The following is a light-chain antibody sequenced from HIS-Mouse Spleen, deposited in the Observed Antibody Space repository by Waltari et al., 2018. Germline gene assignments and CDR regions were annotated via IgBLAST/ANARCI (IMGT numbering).Light chain of an antibody. CDR1: ALPKQY. J-gene: IGLJ3*02. Sequence: SYELTQPPSVSVSPGQTARITCSGDALPKQYAYWYQQKPGQAPVLVVYDDSDRTSGTPERFSGSNSGNTATLTISRVEAGDEADYYCQVWDSSSDHWVFGGGTKLTVL. CDR2: DDS. CDR3: QVWDSSSDHWV. V-gene: IGLV3-21*02.